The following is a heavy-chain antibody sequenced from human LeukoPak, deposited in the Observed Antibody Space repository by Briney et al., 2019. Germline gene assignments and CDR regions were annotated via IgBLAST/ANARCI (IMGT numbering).Heavy chain of an antibody. CDR1: GFTFSSYG. Sequence: PGGSLRLSCAASGFTFSSYGMHWVRQAPGKGLEWVAFIRYDGSNKYYADSVKGRFTISRDNSKNTLYLQMNSLRAEDTAVYYCAKSHPRYGDYLRTWVDYWGQGTLVTVSS. J-gene: IGHJ4*02. CDR3: AKSHPRYGDYLRTWVDY. V-gene: IGHV3-30*02. D-gene: IGHD4-17*01. CDR2: IRYDGSNK.